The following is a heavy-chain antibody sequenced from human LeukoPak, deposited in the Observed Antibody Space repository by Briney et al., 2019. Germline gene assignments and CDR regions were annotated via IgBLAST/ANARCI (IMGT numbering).Heavy chain of an antibody. V-gene: IGHV3-15*01. CDR1: GFTFSNAW. Sequence: GGSLRLSCAASGFTFSNAWMSWVRQAPGKGLEWVGRIKSKTDSGTTDYAAPVKGRFTISRDDSKNTLYLQMNSLKTEDTAVYYCTTDPPYTYYYDSSGPYYFDYWGQGTLVTVSS. CDR2: IKSKTDSGTT. D-gene: IGHD3-22*01. CDR3: TTDPPYTYYYDSSGPYYFDY. J-gene: IGHJ4*02.